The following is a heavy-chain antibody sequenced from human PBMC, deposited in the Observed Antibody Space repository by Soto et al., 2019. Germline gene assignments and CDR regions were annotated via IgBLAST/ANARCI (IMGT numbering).Heavy chain of an antibody. J-gene: IGHJ6*02. CDR2: ISAYNGNT. V-gene: IGHV1-18*01. CDR3: AINFSSGYYYYYGMDV. Sequence: ASVKVSCKASGYTFTSYGISWVRQAPGQGLEWMGWISAYNGNTNYAQKLQGRVTMTTDTSTSTAYMELRSLRSDDTAVYYCAINFSSGYYYYYGMDVWGQGTTVTVSS. D-gene: IGHD3-22*01. CDR1: GYTFTSYG.